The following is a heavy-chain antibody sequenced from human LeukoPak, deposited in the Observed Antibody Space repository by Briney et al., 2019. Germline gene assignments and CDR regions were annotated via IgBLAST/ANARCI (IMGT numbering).Heavy chain of an antibody. V-gene: IGHV3-66*02. CDR1: GFTVSGNY. D-gene: IGHD3-10*01. J-gene: IGHJ4*02. CDR2: IYSGGST. Sequence: GGSLRLSCAASGFTVSGNYMSWVRQAPGKGLEWVSVIYSGGSTYYADSVKGRFTISRDNSKNTLCLQMNSLRAEDTAVYYCARSLGTIPSYIFFDYWGQGTLVTVSS. CDR3: ARSLGTIPSYIFFDY.